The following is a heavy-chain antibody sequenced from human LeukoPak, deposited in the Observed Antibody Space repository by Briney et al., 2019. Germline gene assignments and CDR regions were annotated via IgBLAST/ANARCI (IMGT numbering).Heavy chain of an antibody. Sequence: ASVKVSCKASGGTFSSHAISWVRQAPGQGLEWMGGIIPIFGTAKYAQKFQGRVTITADESTSTVYMELSSLRSEDTAVYYCARSTYQLLYPYWGQGTLVTVSS. V-gene: IGHV1-69*13. J-gene: IGHJ4*02. D-gene: IGHD2-2*02. CDR2: IIPIFGTA. CDR1: GGTFSSHA. CDR3: ARSTYQLLYPY.